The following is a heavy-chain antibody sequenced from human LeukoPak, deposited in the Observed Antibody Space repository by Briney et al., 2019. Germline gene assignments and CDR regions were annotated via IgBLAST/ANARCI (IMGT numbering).Heavy chain of an antibody. CDR3: ARVRYSSSWYVGAYYYYYMDV. CDR2: INHSGST. D-gene: IGHD6-13*01. CDR1: GGSFSGYY. J-gene: IGHJ6*03. V-gene: IGHV4-34*01. Sequence: SETLSLTCAVYGGSFSGYYWSWIRQPPGKGLEWIGEINHSGSTNYNPSLKSRVTISVDTSKNQFSLKLSSVTAADTAVHYCARVRYSSSWYVGAYYYYYMDVWGKGTTVTVSS.